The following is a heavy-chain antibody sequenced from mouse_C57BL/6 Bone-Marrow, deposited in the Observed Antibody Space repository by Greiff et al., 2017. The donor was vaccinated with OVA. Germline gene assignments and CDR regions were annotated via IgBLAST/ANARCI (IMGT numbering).Heavy chain of an antibody. Sequence: VQLQQSGPELVKPGASVKISCKASGYAFSSSWMNWVKQRPGKGLEWIGRIYPGDGDTNYNGKFKGKATLTADKSSSTAYMQLSSLTSEDSAVYFCARGGPSSFAYWGQGTLVTVSA. CDR1: GYAFSSSW. CDR2: IYPGDGDT. J-gene: IGHJ3*01. CDR3: ARGGPSSFAY. V-gene: IGHV1-82*01. D-gene: IGHD3-1*01.